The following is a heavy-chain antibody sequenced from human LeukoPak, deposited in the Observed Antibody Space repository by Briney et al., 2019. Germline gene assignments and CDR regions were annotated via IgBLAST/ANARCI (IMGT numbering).Heavy chain of an antibody. V-gene: IGHV3-21*01. CDR3: ATEADRYCSSTSCPDY. J-gene: IGHJ4*02. CDR2: ISSSSSYI. CDR1: GFTFSSYS. D-gene: IGHD2-2*01. Sequence: GGSLRLSCAASGFTFSSYSMNWVRQAPGKGLEWVSSISSSSSYIYYADSVKGRFTISRDNAKNSLYLQMNSLRAEDTAVYYCATEADRYCSSTSCPDYWGQGTLVTVSS.